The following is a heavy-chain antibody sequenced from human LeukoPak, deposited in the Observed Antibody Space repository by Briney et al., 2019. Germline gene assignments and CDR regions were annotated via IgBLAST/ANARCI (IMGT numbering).Heavy chain of an antibody. V-gene: IGHV3-53*01. J-gene: IGHJ4*02. CDR2: IYSGGST. CDR1: GFTVSSNY. Sequence: GGSLRLSCAASGFTVSSNYMSWVRQAPGEGLEWVSVIYSGGSTYYADSVKGRFTISRDNSKNTLYLQMNSLRAEDTAVYYCARSGGWYGNYYFDYWGQGTLVTVSS. CDR3: ARSGGWYGNYYFDY. D-gene: IGHD6-19*01.